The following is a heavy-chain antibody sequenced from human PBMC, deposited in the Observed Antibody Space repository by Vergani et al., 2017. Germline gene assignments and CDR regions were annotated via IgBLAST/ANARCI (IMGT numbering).Heavy chain of an antibody. CDR1: GYTFTSYY. CDR3: ARAAYEYYDFWSGFGLGYYYYYMDV. J-gene: IGHJ6*03. V-gene: IGHV1-46*03. D-gene: IGHD3-3*01. CDR2: INPSGGST. Sequence: QVQLVQSGAEVKKPGASVKVSCKASGYTFTSYYMHWVRPAPGQGLEWMGIINPSGGSTSYAQKFQCIVTMTRDTSTSTVYMELISLRSEDTAVYYCARAAYEYYDFWSGFGLGYYYYYMDVWGKGTTVTVSS.